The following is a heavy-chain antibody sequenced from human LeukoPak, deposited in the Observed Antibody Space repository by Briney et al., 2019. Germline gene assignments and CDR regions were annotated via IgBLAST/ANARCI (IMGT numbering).Heavy chain of an antibody. CDR1: GGSISSYY. V-gene: IGHV4-4*07. J-gene: IGHJ4*02. Sequence: PSETLSLTCTVSGGSISSYYWSWIRQPAGKGLEWIGRIYTSGSTNYNPSLKSRVTMSVDTSKNQFSLKLSSVTAADTAVYYCARGAPWSGYSLSFDYWGQGTLVTVSS. CDR2: IYTSGST. CDR3: ARGAPWSGYSLSFDY. D-gene: IGHD3-3*01.